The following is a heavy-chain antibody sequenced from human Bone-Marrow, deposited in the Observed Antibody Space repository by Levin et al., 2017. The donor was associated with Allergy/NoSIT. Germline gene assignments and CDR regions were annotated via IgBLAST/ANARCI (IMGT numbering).Heavy chain of an antibody. V-gene: IGHV3-53*01. CDR3: TRDLLWSGRDFYYMDV. D-gene: IGHD3/OR15-3a*01. CDR2: IYSGGST. Sequence: SCAASGFTVSSNYMSWVRQAPGKGLEWVSVIYSGGSTYYADSVKGRFTISRDNSKNTLFLQMNSLRAGDTAVYYCTRDLLWSGRDFYYMDVWGKGTTVTVSS. CDR1: GFTVSSNY. J-gene: IGHJ6*03.